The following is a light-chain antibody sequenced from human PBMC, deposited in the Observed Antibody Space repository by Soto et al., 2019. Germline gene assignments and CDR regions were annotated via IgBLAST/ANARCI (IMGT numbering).Light chain of an antibody. CDR2: GAS. CDR1: QCVSSSF. CDR3: QQYGSSPRT. V-gene: IGKV3-20*01. J-gene: IGKJ5*01. Sequence: EIVLTQSPCTLSLSPGERATLSCRASQCVSSSFLAWYQQKVGQAPRLLIYGASSRATGIPDRFSGSGSGTDFTLTISRLEPEDFAVYYCQQYGSSPRTFGQGTRLEIK.